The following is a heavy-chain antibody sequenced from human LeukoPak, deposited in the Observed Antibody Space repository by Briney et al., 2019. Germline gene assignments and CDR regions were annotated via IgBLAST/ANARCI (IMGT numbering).Heavy chain of an antibody. CDR3: AKDQGGIVVVPAAMAY. V-gene: IGHV3-30*18. CDR1: GFTFSSYG. D-gene: IGHD2-2*01. CDR2: ISYDGSNK. Sequence: GGSLRLSCAASGFTFSSYGMHWVRQAPGKGLEWVAVISYDGSNKYYADSVKGRFTLSRDNSKNTLYLQMDSLRAEDTAVYYCAKDQGGIVVVPAAMAYWGQGTLVTVSS. J-gene: IGHJ4*02.